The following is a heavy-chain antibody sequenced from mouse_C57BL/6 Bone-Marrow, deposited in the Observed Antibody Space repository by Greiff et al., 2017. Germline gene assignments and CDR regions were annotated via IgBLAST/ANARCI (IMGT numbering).Heavy chain of an antibody. CDR1: GYTFTSYG. CDR2: IYPRSGNT. CDR3: ARRTTAYYFDD. D-gene: IGHD1-2*01. V-gene: IGHV1-81*01. Sequence: QVQLQQSGAELARPGASVKLSCKASGYTFTSYGISWVKQRTGQGLEWIGEIYPRSGNTYYNEKFKGKATLTADKSSSTAYMELRSLTSEDSAVFLCARRTTAYYFDDWGQGTTLTVSS. J-gene: IGHJ2*01.